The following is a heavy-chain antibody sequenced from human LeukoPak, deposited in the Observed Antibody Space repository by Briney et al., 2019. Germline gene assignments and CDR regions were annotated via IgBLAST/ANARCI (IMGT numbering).Heavy chain of an antibody. J-gene: IGHJ4*02. CDR2: ISGSGGST. D-gene: IGHD4-17*01. Sequence: GGSLRLSCAASGFTFSSYAMSWVRQAPGKGLEWVSAISGSGGSTYYADSVKGRFTISRDNSKNTLYLQMNSLKTEDTAVYYCTRAMTTVKEADPNSFDYWGQGTLVTVSS. CDR1: GFTFSSYA. V-gene: IGHV3-23*01. CDR3: TRAMTTVKEADPNSFDY.